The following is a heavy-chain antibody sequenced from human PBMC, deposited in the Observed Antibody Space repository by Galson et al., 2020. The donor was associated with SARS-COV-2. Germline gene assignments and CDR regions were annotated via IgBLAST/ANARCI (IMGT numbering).Heavy chain of an antibody. CDR1: GGSISSSSYY. CDR3: ARHPGPGLRFLGWLLSDYYYYGMDV. Sequence: ETSETLSLTCTVSGGSISSSSYYWGWIRQPPGKGLEWIGSIYYSGSTYYNPSLKSRVTISVDTSKNQFSLKLSSVTAADTAVYYCARHPGPGLRFLGWLLSDYYYYGMDVWGQGTTGTVSS. D-gene: IGHD3-3*01. CDR2: IYYSGST. J-gene: IGHJ6*02. V-gene: IGHV4-39*01.